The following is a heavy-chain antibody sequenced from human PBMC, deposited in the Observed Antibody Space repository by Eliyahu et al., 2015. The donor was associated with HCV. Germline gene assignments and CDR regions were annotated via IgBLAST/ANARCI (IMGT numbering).Heavy chain of an antibody. J-gene: IGHJ3*02. CDR3: AKDLWGSYHPSAFDI. CDR1: GFTFSSYA. D-gene: IGHD3-16*02. V-gene: IGHV3-23*04. Sequence: EVQLVESGGGLIQPGGSLRLSCAASGFTFSSYAMSWVRQAPGKGLECVSAISTSGGSTYYADSVKGRFTISRDNSKNTLYLQMNSLRAEDTAIYSCAKDLWGSYHPSAFDIWGQGTMVTVSS. CDR2: ISTSGGST.